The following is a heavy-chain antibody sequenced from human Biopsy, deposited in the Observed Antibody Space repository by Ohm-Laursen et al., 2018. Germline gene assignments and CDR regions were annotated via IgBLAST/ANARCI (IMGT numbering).Heavy chain of an antibody. Sequence: TPSLTCSVSGGSLTGDYWSWIRQSPGKGLEWIGSISDTGSTNYSPSLRGRVTISVDTSKKQFSLKVSSVTPADTAVFFCARLYRLDDYWNDDPPDAFDVWGQGTMVTVSS. J-gene: IGHJ3*01. D-gene: IGHD3-3*01. CDR2: ISDTGST. CDR3: ARLYRLDDYWNDDPPDAFDV. CDR1: GGSLTGDY. V-gene: IGHV4-59*01.